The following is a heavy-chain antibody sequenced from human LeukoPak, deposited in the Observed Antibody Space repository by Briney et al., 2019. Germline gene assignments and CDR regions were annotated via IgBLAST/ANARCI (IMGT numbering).Heavy chain of an antibody. CDR3: ARSLRNAFDI. D-gene: IGHD3-3*01. Sequence: GGSLRLSCAASEFTFSNYNMNWIRQAPGKGLEWVSYISTSSSTIFYADSVKGRFTISTDNANNSLYLQMNSLRAEDTAVYYCARSLRNAFDIWGQGTMVTVSS. CDR1: EFTFSNYN. CDR2: ISTSSSTI. J-gene: IGHJ3*02. V-gene: IGHV3-48*01.